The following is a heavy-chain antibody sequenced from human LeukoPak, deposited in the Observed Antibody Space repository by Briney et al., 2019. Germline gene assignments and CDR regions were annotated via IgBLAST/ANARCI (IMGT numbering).Heavy chain of an antibody. V-gene: IGHV3-74*01. D-gene: IGHD4-17*01. CDR1: GFTYSTYS. CDR2: INSDGSTT. CDR3: ARDPFYGDADFDH. Sequence: GGSLRLSCAASGFTYSTYSMNWVRQAPGKGLVWVSRINSDGSTTSYADSVKGRFTISRDNAKNTVYLQMNSLRVEDTAVYYCARDPFYGDADFDHWGQGALVTVSS. J-gene: IGHJ4*02.